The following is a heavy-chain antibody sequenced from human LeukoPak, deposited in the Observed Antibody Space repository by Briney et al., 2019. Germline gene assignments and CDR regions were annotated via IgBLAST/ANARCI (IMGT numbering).Heavy chain of an antibody. CDR1: GFIFNNYA. J-gene: IGHJ4*02. CDR3: TRPESSSSLACDH. Sequence: GRSLRLSCAGSGFIFNNYAMHWVRQPPGKGLEWVSGISWNSGSIDYADSVKGRFTISRDNAKNTLYLQMNSLRAEDTAVYYCTRPESSSSLACDHWGQGTLVTVSS. V-gene: IGHV3-9*01. CDR2: ISWNSGSI. D-gene: IGHD2-2*01.